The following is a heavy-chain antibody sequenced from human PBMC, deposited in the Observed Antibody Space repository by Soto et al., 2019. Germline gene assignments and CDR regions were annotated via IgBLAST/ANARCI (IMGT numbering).Heavy chain of an antibody. CDR3: AREPTTAKPEGVDF. CDR1: GYTFSDYY. Sequence: ASVKVSCKASGYTFSDYYIHWVRQAPGQGLEWMGWINPNSGGTKYAPKFQGGVTMTRDTSITTAYMELSRLRSGDTAVYYCAREPTTAKPEGVDFWGQGTLVTVSS. D-gene: IGHD1-1*01. CDR2: INPNSGGT. V-gene: IGHV1-2*02. J-gene: IGHJ4*02.